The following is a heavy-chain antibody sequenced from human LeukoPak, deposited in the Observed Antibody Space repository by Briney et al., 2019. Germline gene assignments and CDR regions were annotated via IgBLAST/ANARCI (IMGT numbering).Heavy chain of an antibody. CDR1: GFTFSSYG. D-gene: IGHD3-10*01. J-gene: IGHJ4*02. CDR2: IRYDGSNK. Sequence: PGGSLRLSCAASGFTFSSYGMHWVRQAPGKGLEWVAFIRYDGSNKYYADSVKGRFTISRDNSKNTLYLQMNSLRAEDTAVYYCAKDANYGSGSYYLRGSSPIFDYWGQGTLVTVSS. CDR3: AKDANYGSGSYYLRGSSPIFDY. V-gene: IGHV3-30*02.